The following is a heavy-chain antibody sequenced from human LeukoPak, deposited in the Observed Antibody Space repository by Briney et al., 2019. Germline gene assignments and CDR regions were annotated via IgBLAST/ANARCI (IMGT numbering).Heavy chain of an antibody. V-gene: IGHV4-30-4*01. Sequence: PSETLSLTCTVSGGSISSGDYYWSWIRQPPGKGLEWIAYMYYSRSTYYNPSLKSRVTMSADTSKNQLSLKPSSVTAADTAVYYCARPYYYDSRIDPWGQGILVTVSS. CDR2: MYYSRST. J-gene: IGHJ5*02. D-gene: IGHD3-22*01. CDR3: ARPYYYDSRIDP. CDR1: GGSISSGDYY.